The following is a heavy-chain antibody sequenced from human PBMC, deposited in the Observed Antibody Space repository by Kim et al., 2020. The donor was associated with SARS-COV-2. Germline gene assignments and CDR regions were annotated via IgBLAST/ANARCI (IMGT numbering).Heavy chain of an antibody. Sequence: SETLSLTCTVSGGSISSYYWSWIRQPPGKGLEWIGYIYYSGSTNYNPSLKSRVTISVDTSKNQFSLKLSSVTAADTAVYYCARVPIVGATPVWFDPWGQGTLVTVSS. CDR2: IYYSGST. V-gene: IGHV4-59*13. CDR3: ARVPIVGATPVWFDP. CDR1: GGSISSYY. J-gene: IGHJ5*02. D-gene: IGHD1-26*01.